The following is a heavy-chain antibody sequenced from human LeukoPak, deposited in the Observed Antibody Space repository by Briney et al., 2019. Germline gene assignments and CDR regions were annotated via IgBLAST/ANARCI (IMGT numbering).Heavy chain of an antibody. J-gene: IGHJ4*02. V-gene: IGHV4-34*01. CDR2: INHSGST. Sequence: PSETLSLTCAVYGGSFSGYYWSWIRQPPGKGLEWIGEINHSGSTNYNPSLKSRVTISVDTSKNQFSLKLSSVTAADTAVYYCASEPGIAAAGTFDYWGQGTLVTVSS. D-gene: IGHD6-13*01. CDR3: ASEPGIAAAGTFDY. CDR1: GGSFSGYY.